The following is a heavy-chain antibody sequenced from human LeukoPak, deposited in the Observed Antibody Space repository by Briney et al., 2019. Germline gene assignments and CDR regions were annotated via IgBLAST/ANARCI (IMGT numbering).Heavy chain of an antibody. CDR3: ARVTFEDCSSTSCTGGMDV. Sequence: QPGGSLRLSCAASGFTFSSYWMHWVRQAPGKGLVWVSRINSDGSGTSYADSVKGRFTISRDNAKNTLYLQMNSLRAEDTAVYYCARVTFEDCSSTSCTGGMDVWGQGTTVTVSS. V-gene: IGHV3-74*01. D-gene: IGHD2-2*01. J-gene: IGHJ6*02. CDR2: INSDGSGT. CDR1: GFTFSSYW.